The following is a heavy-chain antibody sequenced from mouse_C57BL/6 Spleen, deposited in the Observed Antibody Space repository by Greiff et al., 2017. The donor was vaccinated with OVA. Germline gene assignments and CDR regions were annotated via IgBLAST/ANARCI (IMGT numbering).Heavy chain of an antibody. Sequence: QVQLQHPGTELVKPGASVKLSCKASGYTFTSYWMHWVKQRPGQGLEWIGNINPSNGGTNYNEKFKSKATLTVDNASSTAYMQLSSLTSEDSAVYYCARDPYGPLYWYFDVWGTGTTVTVSS. J-gene: IGHJ1*03. D-gene: IGHD1-1*02. V-gene: IGHV1-53*01. CDR3: ARDPYGPLYWYFDV. CDR2: INPSNGGT. CDR1: GYTFTSYW.